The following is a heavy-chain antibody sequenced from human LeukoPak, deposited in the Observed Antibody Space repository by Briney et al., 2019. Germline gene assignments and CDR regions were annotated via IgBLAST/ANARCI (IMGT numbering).Heavy chain of an antibody. D-gene: IGHD6-19*01. Sequence: SETLSLTCTVSGDSISSSTYYWGWIRQPPGKGLEWFGSISYSGSTYYNPSLKSRVTISVDTSKNQFSLKLSSLTAADTAVYYCARDGSGLPSNWFDPWGQGTLVTVSS. CDR2: ISYSGST. J-gene: IGHJ5*02. V-gene: IGHV4-39*07. CDR3: ARDGSGLPSNWFDP. CDR1: GDSISSSTYY.